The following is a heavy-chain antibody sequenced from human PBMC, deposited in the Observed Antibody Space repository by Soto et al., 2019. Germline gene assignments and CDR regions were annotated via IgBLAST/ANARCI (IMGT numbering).Heavy chain of an antibody. CDR3: ARESMDYYDSSGYYPNWFDP. V-gene: IGHV3-33*01. J-gene: IGHJ5*02. Sequence: SLRLSCAASGFTFSSYGMHWVRQAPGKGLEWVAVIWYDGSNKYYADSVKGRFTISRDNSKNTLYLQMNSLRAEDTAVYYCARESMDYYDSSGYYPNWFDPWGQGTLVTVSS. CDR2: IWYDGSNK. D-gene: IGHD3-22*01. CDR1: GFTFSSYG.